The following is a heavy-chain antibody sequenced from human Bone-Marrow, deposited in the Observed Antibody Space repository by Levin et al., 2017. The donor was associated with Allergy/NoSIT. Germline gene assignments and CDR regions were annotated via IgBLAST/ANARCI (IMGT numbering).Heavy chain of an antibody. Sequence: AGGSLRLSCAASGFTFDKYYINWVRQAPGKGLEWVANMNPDGSGESYADSIQGRFTISRDNARNSVYLQMNSLRVEDTALYFCGRVGYSYDQVDYWGQGTLVTVSS. D-gene: IGHD3-10*01. J-gene: IGHJ4*02. CDR1: GFTFDKYY. V-gene: IGHV3-7*01. CDR3: GRVGYSYDQVDY. CDR2: MNPDGSGE.